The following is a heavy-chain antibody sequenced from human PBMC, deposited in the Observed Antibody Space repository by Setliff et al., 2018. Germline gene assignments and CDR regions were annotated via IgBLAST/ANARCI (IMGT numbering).Heavy chain of an antibody. CDR3: AKVLGTTGYYYFDF. CDR1: GYSFTSYW. CDR2: IYPGDSDT. Sequence: GESLKISCKGSGYSFTSYWIGWVRQMPGKGLEWMGIIYPGDSDTRYSPSFQGQVTISRDGSKSTLYLDMSSLRSEDTAVYYCAKVLGTTGYYYFDFWGQGTLVTVSS. J-gene: IGHJ4*02. V-gene: IGHV5-51*01. D-gene: IGHD3-9*01.